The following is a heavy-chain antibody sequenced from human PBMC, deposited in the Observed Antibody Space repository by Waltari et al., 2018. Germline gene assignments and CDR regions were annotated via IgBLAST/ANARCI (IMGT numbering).Heavy chain of an antibody. J-gene: IGHJ4*02. D-gene: IGHD3-22*01. V-gene: IGHV4-39*01. CDR2: IYYSGRT. CDR3: VRQAPDSSGFFPNYFDS. CDR1: NASLTSGVYF. Sequence: QLQLNMSGPGLGKPSETLSLTCAVSNASLTSGVYFWGWIRQPPGKGLECVGFIYYSGRTFYNPSLKSRVTISVDKSKNLFSLRLRSVTAADTAVYYCVRQAPDSSGFFPNYFDSWGQGTLVTVSS.